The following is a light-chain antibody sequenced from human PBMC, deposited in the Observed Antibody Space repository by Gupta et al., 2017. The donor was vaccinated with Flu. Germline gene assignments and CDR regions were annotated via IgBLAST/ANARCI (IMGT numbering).Light chain of an antibody. V-gene: IGKV1-39*01. J-gene: IGKJ3*01. CDR2: AAS. CDR1: QSISSY. CDR3: QQSYRGFT. Sequence: DIQMTQSPSSLSASVGDRVTITCRASQSISSYLNWYQQKPGKAPKLLIYAASSWQSGVPSRFSGSGYGTDFTLTSSRRQHEDFANYYGQQSYRGFTFGHGTKVDIK.